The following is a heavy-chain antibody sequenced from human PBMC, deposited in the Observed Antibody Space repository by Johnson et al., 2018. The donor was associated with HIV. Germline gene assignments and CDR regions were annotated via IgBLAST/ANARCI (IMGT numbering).Heavy chain of an antibody. CDR3: ARDLDSSSSEDAFDI. CDR2: INWNGGSK. J-gene: IGHJ3*02. D-gene: IGHD6-6*01. CDR1: GFTFDDYG. Sequence: VQLVESGGGLVQPGGSLRLSCAASGFTFDDYGMSWVRQAPGKGLEWVSGINWNGGSKSYADSVKGRFTISRDNAKNSLYLQMNSLRAEDTALYYCARDLDSSSSEDAFDIWGQGTMVTVSS. V-gene: IGHV3-20*04.